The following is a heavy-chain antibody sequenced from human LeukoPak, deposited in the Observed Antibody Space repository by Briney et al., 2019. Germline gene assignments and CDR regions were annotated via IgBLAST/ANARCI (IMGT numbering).Heavy chain of an antibody. D-gene: IGHD5-24*01. J-gene: IGHJ4*02. CDR1: GFTFSSYS. CDR2: ITSSSNTI. CDR3: ARWGDGYNYLSY. Sequence: GGSLRLSCAASGFTFSSYSMNWVRQAPGKELEWLSYITSSSNTIYYADSVRGRFTISRDNAKNSLYLQMHSLRAEDTAVYYCARWGDGYNYLSYWGQGTLVTVSS. V-gene: IGHV3-48*01.